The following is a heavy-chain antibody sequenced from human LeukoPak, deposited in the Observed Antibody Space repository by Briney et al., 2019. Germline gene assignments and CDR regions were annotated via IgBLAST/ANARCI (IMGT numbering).Heavy chain of an antibody. V-gene: IGHV3-30*18. D-gene: IGHD1-26*01. Sequence: PGGSLRLSCAASGFTFSGYCMNWVRQAPGKGLEWVAVISYDGSNKYYTDSVKGRFTISRDNSKNTLFLQMNSLRAEDTALYYCAKYPGGFTGIVNYYHMDVWGKGTTVTVSS. CDR3: AKYPGGFTGIVNYYHMDV. CDR2: ISYDGSNK. CDR1: GFTFSGYC. J-gene: IGHJ6*03.